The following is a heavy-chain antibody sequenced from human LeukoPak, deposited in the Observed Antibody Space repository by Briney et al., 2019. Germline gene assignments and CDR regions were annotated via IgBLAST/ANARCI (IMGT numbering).Heavy chain of an antibody. J-gene: IGHJ3*02. Sequence: GGSLRLSCAASGFTFSSYSMNWVRQAPGKGLEWVSSISSSSSYIYYADSVKGRFTISRDNAKNSLYLQMNSLRAEDTAVYYCARDRRAAGTEDAFDIWGQGTMVTVSS. V-gene: IGHV3-21*01. D-gene: IGHD6-13*01. CDR1: GFTFSSYS. CDR3: ARDRRAAGTEDAFDI. CDR2: ISSSSSYI.